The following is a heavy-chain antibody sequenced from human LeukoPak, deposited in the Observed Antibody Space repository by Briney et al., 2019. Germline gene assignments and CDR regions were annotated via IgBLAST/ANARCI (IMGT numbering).Heavy chain of an antibody. J-gene: IGHJ3*02. Sequence: ASVKVSCKASGYTFTSYAMNWVRQAPGQGLEWMGWINTNTGNPTYGQGFTGRFVFSLDTSVSTAYLQISSLKAEDTAVYYCARTTDPAGADAFDIWGQGTMVTVSS. CDR2: INTNTGNP. CDR3: ARTTDPAGADAFDI. V-gene: IGHV7-4-1*02. D-gene: IGHD6-13*01. CDR1: GYTFTSYA.